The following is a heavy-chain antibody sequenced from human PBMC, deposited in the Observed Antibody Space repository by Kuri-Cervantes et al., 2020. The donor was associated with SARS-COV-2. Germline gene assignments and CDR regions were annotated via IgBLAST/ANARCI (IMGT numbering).Heavy chain of an antibody. D-gene: IGHD3-22*01. CDR1: YGTLTGYQ. V-gene: IGHV4-34*01. CDR3: ARGINGYFFFYYLDV. J-gene: IGHJ6*03. Sequence: ESLKISCALYYGTLTGYQWSWIRQPPGKGLEWIGGINHSGDTDYNPSLEGRVTISRDTSENKFSLRLSSVTAADTAVYYCARGINGYFFFYYLDVWGKGTTVTVSS. CDR2: INHSGDT.